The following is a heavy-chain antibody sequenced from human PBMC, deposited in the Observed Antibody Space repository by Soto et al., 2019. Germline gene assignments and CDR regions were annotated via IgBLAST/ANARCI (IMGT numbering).Heavy chain of an antibody. CDR1: GFTFSTYA. V-gene: IGHV3-23*01. CDR3: AKDGYDSSRDLYYFDY. CDR2: ISGSPSST. D-gene: IGHD3-22*01. J-gene: IGHJ4*02. Sequence: PGGSLRLSCAASGFTFSTYAMSWVRQTPGKGLEWVSAISGSPSSTYYADSVKGRFTISRDNSKKTLFLQMSSLRAEDTAVYYCAKDGYDSSRDLYYFDYWGQGTLVTVSS.